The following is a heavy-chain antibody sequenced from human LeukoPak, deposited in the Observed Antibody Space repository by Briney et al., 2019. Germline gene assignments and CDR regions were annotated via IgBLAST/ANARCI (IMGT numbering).Heavy chain of an antibody. CDR3: ASTIIETEETYYYDSSGYSGAFDI. CDR1: GYSFTSYW. Sequence: GESLKISCKGSGYSFTSYWIGWVRQMPGKGLEWMGIIYPGDSDTRYSPSFQGQVTISADKSISTAYLQWSSLKASDTAMYCCASTIIETEETYYYDSSGYSGAFDIWGQGTMVTVSS. CDR2: IYPGDSDT. D-gene: IGHD3-22*01. J-gene: IGHJ3*02. V-gene: IGHV5-51*01.